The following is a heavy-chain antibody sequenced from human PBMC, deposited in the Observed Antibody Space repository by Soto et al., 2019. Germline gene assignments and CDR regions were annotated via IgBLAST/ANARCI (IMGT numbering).Heavy chain of an antibody. J-gene: IGHJ5*02. CDR2: IYYSGST. CDR3: ARGYIVVVTAIHWFDP. CDR1: GVFISSSSYY. V-gene: IGHV4-30-4*08. Sequence: SETLSLTCTVSGVFISSSSYYWAWIRQPPGKEPEWIGYIYYSGSTYYNPSLKSRVTISVDTSKNQFSLKLSSVTAADTAVYYCARGYIVVVTAIHWFDPWGQGTLVTVSS. D-gene: IGHD2-21*02.